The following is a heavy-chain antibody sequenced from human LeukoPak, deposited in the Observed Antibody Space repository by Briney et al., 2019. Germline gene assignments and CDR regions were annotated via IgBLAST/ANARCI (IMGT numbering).Heavy chain of an antibody. CDR1: GGSISSYY. CDR3: ARAMAQLYYFGY. D-gene: IGHD2-2*01. Sequence: SETLSLTCTVSGGSISSYYWSWIRQPPGKGLEWIGYIYYSGSTNYNPSLKSRVTISVDTSKNQFSLKLSSVTAADTAVYYCARAMAQLYYFGYWGQGTLVTVSS. CDR2: IYYSGST. V-gene: IGHV4-59*01. J-gene: IGHJ4*02.